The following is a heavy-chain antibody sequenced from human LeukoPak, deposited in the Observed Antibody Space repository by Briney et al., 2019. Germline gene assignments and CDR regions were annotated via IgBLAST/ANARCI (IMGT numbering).Heavy chain of an antibody. V-gene: IGHV3-66*01. CDR2: IYSAGST. CDR3: ARSSNYYDSGSYYNPPLDY. CDR1: GFTVSSNY. J-gene: IGHJ4*02. D-gene: IGHD3-10*01. Sequence: QPGGSLRLSCAASGFTVSSNYMSWVRQAPGKGLEWVSVIYSAGSTYYADSVKVRFTISRDNSKNTLYLQMNSLRAEDTAVYYCARSSNYYDSGSYYNPPLDYWGLGTLVTVSS.